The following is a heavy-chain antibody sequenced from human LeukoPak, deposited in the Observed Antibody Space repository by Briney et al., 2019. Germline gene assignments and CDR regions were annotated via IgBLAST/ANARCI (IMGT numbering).Heavy chain of an antibody. CDR2: INAGNGNT. Sequence: ASVKVSCKASGYTFTSYAMHWVRQAPGQRLEWMGWINAGNGNTKYSQKFQGRVTITRDTSASTAYMELSSLRSEDTAVYYCATASSGSYYFDYWGQGTLVTVSS. CDR3: ATASSGSYYFDY. CDR1: GYTFTSYA. J-gene: IGHJ4*02. D-gene: IGHD1-26*01. V-gene: IGHV1-3*01.